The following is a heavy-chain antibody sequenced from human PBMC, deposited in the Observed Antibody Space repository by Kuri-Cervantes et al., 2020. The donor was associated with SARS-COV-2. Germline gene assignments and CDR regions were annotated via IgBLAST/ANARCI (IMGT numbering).Heavy chain of an antibody. V-gene: IGHV3-49*04. CDR2: IRSKAYGGTT. Sequence: GESLMISCTASGFTFGDYAMSWVRQAPGKGLEWVGFIRSKAYGGTTEYAASVKGRFTISRDDSKSIAYLQMNSLKTEDTAVYYCTRDEFWSGYWGYWGQGTLVTVSS. CDR1: GFTFGDYA. D-gene: IGHD3-3*01. J-gene: IGHJ4*02. CDR3: TRDEFWSGYWGY.